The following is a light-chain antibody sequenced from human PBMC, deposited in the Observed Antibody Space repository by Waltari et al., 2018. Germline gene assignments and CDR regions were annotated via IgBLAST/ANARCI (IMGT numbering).Light chain of an antibody. CDR2: DAS. J-gene: IGKJ5*01. Sequence: EIVLTQSPATLSLSPGERATRSCSASQSISSYFAWYQQKPGQAPRPLIYDASKMATGIPARFSGSGSGTDFTLTISSLEPEDFAVYYCQQGINWPLTFGQGTRLEIK. V-gene: IGKV3-11*01. CDR3: QQGINWPLT. CDR1: QSISSY.